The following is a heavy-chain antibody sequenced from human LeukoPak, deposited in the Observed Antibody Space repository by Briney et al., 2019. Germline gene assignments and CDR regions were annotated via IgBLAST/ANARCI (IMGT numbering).Heavy chain of an antibody. CDR2: IYPSGST. J-gene: IGHJ3*02. Sequence: PSQTLSLTCGVSSGSITNGAYSWTWIRQPPGKGLEWIGYIYPSGSTSYNPSLMSRVTISLDRSMNQFSLSLTSVTAADTAVYYCAKGGQGVYAFDIWGQGTMVTVSS. V-gene: IGHV4-30-2*01. CDR1: SGSITNGAYS. D-gene: IGHD3-16*01. CDR3: AKGGQGVYAFDI.